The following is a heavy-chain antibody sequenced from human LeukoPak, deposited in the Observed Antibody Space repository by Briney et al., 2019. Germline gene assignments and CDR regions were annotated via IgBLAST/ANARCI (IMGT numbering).Heavy chain of an antibody. Sequence: SGTLSLTCTVSGGSISSGSYYWGWVRQPPGKGLEWIGSMYHSGSTYYNPSLKSRVNISVDTSKNQFSLKLSSVTAADTAVYYCARVSRLWWARDIWGQGTMVTVSS. V-gene: IGHV4-39*07. J-gene: IGHJ3*02. CDR1: GGSISSGSYY. D-gene: IGHD2-21*01. CDR2: MYHSGST. CDR3: ARVSRLWWARDI.